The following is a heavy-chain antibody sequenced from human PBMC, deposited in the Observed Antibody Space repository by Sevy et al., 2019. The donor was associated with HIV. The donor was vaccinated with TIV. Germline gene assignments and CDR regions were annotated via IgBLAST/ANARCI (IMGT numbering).Heavy chain of an antibody. V-gene: IGHV1-69*13. CDR1: GGTFSSYA. Sequence: ASVKVSCKASGGTFSSYAISWVRQAPGQGLEWMGGIIPIFGTANYAQKFQGRVTITADESTSTAYMELSSLRSEDTAVYYCARTGSYYRTYDAFDIWGQWTMVTVSS. J-gene: IGHJ3*02. CDR2: IIPIFGTA. CDR3: ARTGSYYRTYDAFDI. D-gene: IGHD1-26*01.